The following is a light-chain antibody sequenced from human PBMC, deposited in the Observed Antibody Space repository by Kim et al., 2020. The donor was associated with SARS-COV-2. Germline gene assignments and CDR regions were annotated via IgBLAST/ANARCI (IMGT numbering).Light chain of an antibody. CDR2: GKN. CDR1: TLRTYL. CDR3: NSRDSTGNHLAV. J-gene: IGLJ2*01. Sequence: GQTVRITCEGDTLRTYLPSGYQQKPVQSPVLVIYGKNNRPSGMPDRFSGSSSGNTASLTITGAQAEDEADYYCNSRDSTGNHLAVFGGGTQLTVL. V-gene: IGLV3-19*01.